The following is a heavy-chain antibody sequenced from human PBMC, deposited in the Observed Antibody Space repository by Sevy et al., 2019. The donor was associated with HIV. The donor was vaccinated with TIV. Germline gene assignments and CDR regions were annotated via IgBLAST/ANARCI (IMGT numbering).Heavy chain of an antibody. V-gene: IGHV3-23*01. J-gene: IGHJ4*02. CDR2: ISGSGGST. D-gene: IGHD3-10*01. CDR1: GFTFSSYA. Sequence: GSLRLCCAASGFTFSSYAMSWVRQAPGKGLEWVSAISGSGGSTYYEDSVKGRFTISRDNSKNTLYLQMNSLRAEDTAVYYCAKEPDLLLWFREPPDYWGQGTLVTVSS. CDR3: AKEPDLLLWFREPPDY.